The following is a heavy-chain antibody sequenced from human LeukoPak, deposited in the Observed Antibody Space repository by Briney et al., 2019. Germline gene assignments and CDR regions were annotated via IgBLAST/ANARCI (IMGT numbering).Heavy chain of an antibody. CDR2: ISSSSSYI. V-gene: IGHV3-21*01. J-gene: IGHJ4*02. CDR1: GFTFSSYS. Sequence: PGGSLRLSCAASGFTFSSYSMNWVRQAPGKGLEWVSSISSSSSYIYYADSVKGRFTISRDNAKNSLYLQMNSLRAEDTAVYYCARVIAYCGGDCYYDYWGQGTLVTVSS. D-gene: IGHD2-21*02. CDR3: ARVIAYCGGDCYYDY.